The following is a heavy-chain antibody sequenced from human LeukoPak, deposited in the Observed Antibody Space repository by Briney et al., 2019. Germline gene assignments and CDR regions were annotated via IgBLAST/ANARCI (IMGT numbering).Heavy chain of an antibody. Sequence: PGGSLRLSCAASGFTFSSYSMNWVRQAPGKGLEWVSSISSSSSYIYYADSVKGRFTISRDNAKNSLYLQMNSLRAEGTAVYYCARDGDSSGYYSFDYWGQGTLVTVSS. CDR1: GFTFSSYS. J-gene: IGHJ4*02. D-gene: IGHD3-22*01. V-gene: IGHV3-21*01. CDR3: ARDGDSSGYYSFDY. CDR2: ISSSSSYI.